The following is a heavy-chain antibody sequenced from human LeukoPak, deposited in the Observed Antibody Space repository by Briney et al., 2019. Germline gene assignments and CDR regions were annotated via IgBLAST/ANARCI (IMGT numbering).Heavy chain of an antibody. CDR1: GFTINHYG. CDR3: AKDEGPICLYGDCPFDY. Sequence: GGSLRLSCAASGFTINHYGIHWVRQAPGKGLEWVAVMSYDESKNKYIDSVEGRFTLSRDNSKNTVYLQMNSLREEDTAVYYCAKDEGPICLYGDCPFDYWGQGNMVTVSS. CDR2: MSYDESKN. V-gene: IGHV3-30*18. D-gene: IGHD4-17*01. J-gene: IGHJ4*02.